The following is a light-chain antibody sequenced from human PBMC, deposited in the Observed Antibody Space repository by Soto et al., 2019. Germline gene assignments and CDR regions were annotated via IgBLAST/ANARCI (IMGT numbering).Light chain of an antibody. J-gene: IGLJ2*01. V-gene: IGLV1-44*01. CDR2: TNT. CDR1: GSNIGSQN. CDR3: ASWDASRDGVV. Sequence: QSVLTQPPSASGTPGQRVTISCSGSGSNIGSQNVNWYQQLPGTAPKLLIHTNTQRPSGVPDRFSGPKSGTSASLAISGLQSEDEADYYCASWDASRDGVVFGGGTKHTVL.